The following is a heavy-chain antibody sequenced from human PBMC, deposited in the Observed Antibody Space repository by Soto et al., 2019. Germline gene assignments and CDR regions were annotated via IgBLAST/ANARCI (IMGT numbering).Heavy chain of an antibody. J-gene: IGHJ4*02. Sequence: ASVKVSCKASGYTFTSYAMHWVRQAPGQRLEWMGWINAGNGNTKYSQKFQGRVTITRDTSASTAYMELSSLRSEDTAVYYCARGLSYDILTGLLYEWGQGTLVTVS. CDR2: INAGNGNT. D-gene: IGHD3-9*01. V-gene: IGHV1-3*01. CDR3: ARGLSYDILTGLLYE. CDR1: GYTFTSYA.